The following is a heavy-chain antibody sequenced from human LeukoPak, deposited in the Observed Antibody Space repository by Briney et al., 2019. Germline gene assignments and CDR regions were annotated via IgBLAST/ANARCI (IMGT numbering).Heavy chain of an antibody. CDR2: INPNSGDT. Sequence: ASVKVSCKASGYTFSGSYIHWVRQAPGQGLEWMGRINPNSGDTNYAQKFQGRVTMTRDTSISTAYMELSRLRSDDTAVYYCARGTPVAAIYGSYYYYYYMDVWGKGTTVTISS. CDR1: GYTFSGSY. D-gene: IGHD4-23*01. CDR3: ARGTPVAAIYGSYYYYYYMDV. J-gene: IGHJ6*03. V-gene: IGHV1-2*06.